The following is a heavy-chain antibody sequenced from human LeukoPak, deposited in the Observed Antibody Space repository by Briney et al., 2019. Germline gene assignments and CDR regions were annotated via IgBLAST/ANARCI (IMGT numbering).Heavy chain of an antibody. CDR3: TRDRSYNLDY. J-gene: IGHJ4*02. V-gene: IGHV3-53*01. CDR2: IHSGGNT. Sequence: GGSLRLSCAASGFTVSSNYMSWVRQAPGKGLEWVSVIHSGGNTFYADSVKGRFTISRDNSKNTLYLQINSLTAEDSAVYYCTRDRSYNLDYWGQGTLVTVSS. D-gene: IGHD5-24*01. CDR1: GFTVSSNY.